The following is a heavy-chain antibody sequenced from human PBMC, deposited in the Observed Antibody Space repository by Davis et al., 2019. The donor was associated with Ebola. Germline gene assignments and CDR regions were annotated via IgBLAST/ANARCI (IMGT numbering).Heavy chain of an antibody. D-gene: IGHD3-10*01. CDR2: INPSIGNT. CDR1: GYTCTNYE. V-gene: IGHV1-46*01. CDR3: ASGEFVDF. Sequence: SVTGSGKASGYTCTNYEVDWVRQATGQGLEWMGLINPSIGNTSLAQKFQGRVTLTRDTSTSTVHMDLNSLKSEDTAIYYCASGEFVDFWGQGTLVTVSS. J-gene: IGHJ4*02.